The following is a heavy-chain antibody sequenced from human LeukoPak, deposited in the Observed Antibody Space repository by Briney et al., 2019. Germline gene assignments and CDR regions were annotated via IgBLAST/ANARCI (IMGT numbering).Heavy chain of an antibody. D-gene: IGHD4-17*01. CDR3: AIFQGTYGDNENDY. Sequence: AASVKVSCKASGGTFRSYAITWVRQAPGKGLEWMGGIIPMINTPKYAQKFQGRVSITADESTSTGYMEVGSLRSEDTAVYYCAIFQGTYGDNENDYWGQGTLVTVSS. CDR2: IIPMINTP. CDR1: GGTFRSYA. V-gene: IGHV1-69*13. J-gene: IGHJ4*02.